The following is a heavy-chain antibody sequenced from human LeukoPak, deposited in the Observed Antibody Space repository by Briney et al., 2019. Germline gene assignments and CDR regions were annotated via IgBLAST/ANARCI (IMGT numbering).Heavy chain of an antibody. Sequence: SETLSLTCTVSGGSISSYYWSWIRQPPGKGLEWIGYIYYSGSTNYNPSLKSRVTISVDTSKNQFSLKLSSVTAADTAVYYCARGHYYGSGSYYIGYNYWGQGTLVTVSS. V-gene: IGHV4-59*12. J-gene: IGHJ4*02. D-gene: IGHD3-10*01. CDR1: GGSISSYY. CDR3: ARGHYYGSGSYYIGYNY. CDR2: IYYSGST.